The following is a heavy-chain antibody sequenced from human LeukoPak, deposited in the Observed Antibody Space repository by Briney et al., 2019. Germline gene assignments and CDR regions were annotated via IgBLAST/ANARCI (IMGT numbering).Heavy chain of an antibody. D-gene: IGHD2-2*01. CDR2: IRYDGSNK. CDR3: AKVAGEYQLPHYYYYYMDV. J-gene: IGHJ6*03. V-gene: IGHV3-30*02. Sequence: GGSLRLSCAASGFTFSSYGMHWVRQAPGKGLECVAFIRYDGSNKYYADSVKGRFTIPRDNSKNTLYLQMNSLRAEDTAVYYCAKVAGEYQLPHYYYYYMDVWGKGTTVTVSS. CDR1: GFTFSSYG.